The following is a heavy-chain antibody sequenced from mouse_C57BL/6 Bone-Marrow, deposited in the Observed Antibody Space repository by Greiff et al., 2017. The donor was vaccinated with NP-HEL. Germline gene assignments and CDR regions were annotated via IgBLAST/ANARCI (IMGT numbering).Heavy chain of an antibody. CDR2: IDPEAGET. Sequence: EVQRVESGAELVKPGASVKLSCTASGFNIKDYYMHWVKQRTEQGLEWIGRIDPEAGETKYAPKFQGKATITADTSSNTAYLQLSSLTSEDTAVYYCAGDISGSAWFAYWGQGTLVTVSA. CDR1: GFNIKDYY. V-gene: IGHV14-2*01. CDR3: AGDISGSAWFAY. D-gene: IGHD3-2*02. J-gene: IGHJ3*01.